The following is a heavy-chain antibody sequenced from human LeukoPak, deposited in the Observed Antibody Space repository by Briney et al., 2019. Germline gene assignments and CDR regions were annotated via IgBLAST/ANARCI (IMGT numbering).Heavy chain of an antibody. J-gene: IGHJ6*02. D-gene: IGHD6-13*01. V-gene: IGHV1-69*13. CDR3: AREDYSSSWYFSYYYYYYGMDV. CDR1: GGTFSSYA. CDR2: IIPIFGTA. Sequence: SVKVSCKASGGTFSSYAISWVRQAPGQGLEWMGGIIPIFGTANYAQKFQGRVTITADESTSTAYMELSSLRSEDTAVYYCAREDYSSSWYFSYYYYYYGMDVWGQGTTVTVSS.